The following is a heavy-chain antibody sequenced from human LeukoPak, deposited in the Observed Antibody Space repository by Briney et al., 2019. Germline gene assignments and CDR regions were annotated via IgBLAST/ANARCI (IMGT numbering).Heavy chain of an antibody. D-gene: IGHD3-10*01. V-gene: IGHV3-23*01. J-gene: IGHJ4*02. Sequence: GGSLRLSCAASGFTFSSCSMSWVRQAPGKGLEWVSVISGSGGSAYYADSVKGRFTISRDNAKNSLYLQMNSLRAEDTAVYYCAREDNYYGSGTPFDYWGQGTLVTVSS. CDR3: AREDNYYGSGTPFDY. CDR2: ISGSGGSA. CDR1: GFTFSSCS.